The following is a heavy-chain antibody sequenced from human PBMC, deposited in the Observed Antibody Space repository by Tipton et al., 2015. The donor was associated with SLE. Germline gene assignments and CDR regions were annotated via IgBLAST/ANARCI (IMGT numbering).Heavy chain of an antibody. CDR1: GGSISSGSYY. J-gene: IGHJ6*02. Sequence: LRLSCTVSGGSISSGSYYWSWIRQPAGKGLEWIGYIYTSGSTNYNPSLKSRVTISVDTSKNQFSLKLSSVTAADTAVYYCARAVAGSYYYYYGMDVWGQVTTVTVSS. CDR2: IYTSGST. CDR3: ARAVAGSYYYYYGMDV. V-gene: IGHV4-61*09. D-gene: IGHD6-19*01.